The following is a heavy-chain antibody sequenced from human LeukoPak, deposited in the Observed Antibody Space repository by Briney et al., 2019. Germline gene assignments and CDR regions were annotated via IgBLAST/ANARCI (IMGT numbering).Heavy chain of an antibody. V-gene: IGHV3-11*01. CDR2: ISGSGATL. CDR3: ARALYGSSGYYDY. CDR1: GFNFSDHY. Sequence: GGSLRLSCAASGFNFSDHYMSWVRQTPGKPLEWVSYISGSGATLHHADSVKGRFTISRDNAKNSLSLQMNSLRAEDTALYYCARALYGSSGYYDYWGQGILVTVSS. J-gene: IGHJ4*02. D-gene: IGHD3-22*01.